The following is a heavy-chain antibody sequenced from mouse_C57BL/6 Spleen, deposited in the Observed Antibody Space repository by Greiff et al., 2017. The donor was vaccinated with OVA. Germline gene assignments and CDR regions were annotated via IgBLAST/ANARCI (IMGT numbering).Heavy chain of an antibody. CDR3: ARTIYDGYYYFDY. CDR2: IYPGDGDT. J-gene: IGHJ2*01. CDR1: GYAFSSSW. D-gene: IGHD2-3*01. V-gene: IGHV1-82*01. Sequence: QVQLKESGPELVKPGASVKISCKASGYAFSSSWMNWVKQRPGKGLEWIGRIYPGDGDTNYNGKFKGKATLTADKSSSTAYMQLSSLTSEDSAVYFCARTIYDGYYYFDYWGQGTTLTVAS.